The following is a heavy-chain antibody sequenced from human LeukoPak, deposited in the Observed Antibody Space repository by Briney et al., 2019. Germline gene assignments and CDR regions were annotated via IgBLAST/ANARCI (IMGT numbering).Heavy chain of an antibody. Sequence: GASVKVSCKASGYTFTSYYMHWVRQAPGQGLEWMGIINPSGGSTSYAQKFQGRVTMTRDTSTSTVYMELSSLRSEDTAVYYCARDGRRPYARQWLVHNHSETWDYWGQGTLVTVSS. CDR1: GYTFTSYY. CDR3: ARDGRRPYARQWLVHNHSETWDY. D-gene: IGHD6-19*01. CDR2: INPSGGST. V-gene: IGHV1-46*01. J-gene: IGHJ4*02.